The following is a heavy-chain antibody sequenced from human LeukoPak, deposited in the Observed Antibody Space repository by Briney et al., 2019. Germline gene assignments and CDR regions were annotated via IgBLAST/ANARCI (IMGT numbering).Heavy chain of an antibody. V-gene: IGHV3-20*04. D-gene: IGHD3-10*01. CDR3: ARVSGSGSYYIGWFDP. J-gene: IGHJ5*02. Sequence: GGSLRLSCAASGFTFDDYGMSWVRQAPGKGLEWVSGINWNGGSTGYADSVKGRFTISRDNAKNSLYLQMNSLRAEGTALYYCARVSGSGSYYIGWFDPWGQGTLVTVSS. CDR2: INWNGGST. CDR1: GFTFDDYG.